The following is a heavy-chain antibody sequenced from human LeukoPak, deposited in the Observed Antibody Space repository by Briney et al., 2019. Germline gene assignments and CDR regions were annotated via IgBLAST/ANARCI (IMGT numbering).Heavy chain of an antibody. CDR3: ARDSPFEWDVFGDSFDI. CDR1: GVSISSHY. D-gene: IGHD1-26*01. CDR2: MHYRGNT. J-gene: IGHJ3*02. V-gene: IGHV4-59*11. Sequence: SETLSLTCTVSGVSISSHYWSWIRQSPGKGLEWIGFMHYRGNTNSNPSLRSRVTISMDTSKNQFSLKMSSVTAADTAVYYCARDSPFEWDVFGDSFDIWGQGTVVTVSS.